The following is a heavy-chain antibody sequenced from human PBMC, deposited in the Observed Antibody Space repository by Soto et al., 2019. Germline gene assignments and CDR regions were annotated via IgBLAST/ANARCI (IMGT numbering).Heavy chain of an antibody. CDR2: ISSSGRTT. D-gene: IGHD2-21*01. Sequence: PVGSLRLSCTASGFTFSSYEMNWVRNAPGKGLEWVSYISSSGRTTYYADSVKGRFTISRDNAKNSLSLQMNSLRADDTAVYYCARDRDELVGIFPYYYGMDVWGQGTTVTVSS. CDR3: ARDRDELVGIFPYYYGMDV. CDR1: GFTFSSYE. J-gene: IGHJ6*02. V-gene: IGHV3-48*03.